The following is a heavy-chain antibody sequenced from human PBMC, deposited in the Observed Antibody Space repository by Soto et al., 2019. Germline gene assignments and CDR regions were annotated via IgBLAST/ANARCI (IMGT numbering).Heavy chain of an antibody. CDR2: IYYSGST. D-gene: IGHD1-20*01. Sequence: SETLSLTCTVSGGSISSGGYYWSWIRQHPGKGLEWIGYIYYSGSTYYNPSLKSRVTISVDTSKNQFSLKLSSVTAADTAVYYCARVAVTGTTHFDYWGQGTLVTVSS. V-gene: IGHV4-31*03. CDR3: ARVAVTGTTHFDY. J-gene: IGHJ4*02. CDR1: GGSISSGGYY.